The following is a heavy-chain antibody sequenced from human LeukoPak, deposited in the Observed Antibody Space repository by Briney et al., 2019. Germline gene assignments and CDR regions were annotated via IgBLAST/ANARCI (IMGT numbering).Heavy chain of an antibody. CDR3: AKEYSRIRWEVDY. D-gene: IGHD1-26*01. V-gene: IGHV3-21*04. CDR1: RFTFSTYS. Sequence: PGGSLRLSCAASRFTFSTYSMNWVRQAPGKGLEWVSSISSSSTYIYYADSLKGRFTISRDNAKNSMYLQMNSLRAEDTAVYYCAKEYSRIRWEVDYWGQGTLVTVSS. CDR2: ISSSSTYI. J-gene: IGHJ4*02.